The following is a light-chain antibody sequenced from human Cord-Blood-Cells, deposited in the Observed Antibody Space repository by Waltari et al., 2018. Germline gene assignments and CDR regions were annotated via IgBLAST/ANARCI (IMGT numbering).Light chain of an antibody. CDR3: NSRDSSGNHVV. V-gene: IGLV3-19*01. Sequence: SSELTQDPAVSVALGQTVRITCQGDSLRSYYASWYQQKPGQAPVLVIYGTNNRPSGIPDRFSGSRSGNTASLTITGAQAEDEADYYCNSRDSSGNHVVFGGGTKLTVL. CDR1: SLRSYY. J-gene: IGLJ2*01. CDR2: GTN.